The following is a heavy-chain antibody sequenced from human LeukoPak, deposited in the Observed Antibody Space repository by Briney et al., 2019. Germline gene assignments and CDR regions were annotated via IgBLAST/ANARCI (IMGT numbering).Heavy chain of an antibody. CDR2: ISSNGGST. CDR1: GFTFSSYA. CDR3: VKDFVAVAGTYYFDY. J-gene: IGHJ4*02. Sequence: GGSLRLSCSASGFTFSSYAMHWVRQAPGKGLEYVSAISSNGGSTYYADSVKGRFTISRDNSKNTPYLQMSSLRAEDTAVYYCVKDFVAVAGTYYFDYWGQGTLVTVSS. V-gene: IGHV3-64D*06. D-gene: IGHD6-19*01.